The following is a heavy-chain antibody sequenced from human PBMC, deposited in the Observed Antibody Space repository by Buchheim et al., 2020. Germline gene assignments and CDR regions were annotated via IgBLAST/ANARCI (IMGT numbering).Heavy chain of an antibody. CDR2: INGDAT. D-gene: IGHD6-19*01. J-gene: IGHJ4*02. CDR3: GKESLSRGWYTIEH. Sequence: DVQLVESGGGLVQPEGSLRLSCAASGFSLTTYGMSWVRQAPGKGLEWVSAINGDATHYADSGKGRFTTSIDRSKNTVYLQVNSLRADDTAVYYCGKESLSRGWYTIEHWGQGTL. V-gene: IGHV3-23*04. CDR1: GFSLTTYG.